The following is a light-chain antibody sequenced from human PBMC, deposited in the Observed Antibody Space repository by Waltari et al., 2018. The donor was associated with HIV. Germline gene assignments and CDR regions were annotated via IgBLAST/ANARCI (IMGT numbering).Light chain of an antibody. CDR2: SNN. V-gene: IGLV1-44*01. Sequence: QSVLTQPPSASGTPGQRVTISCSGSSSNIGSNTVNWCQQPPGTAPKLLIYSNNPRPSGFPDRFSGSKSGTSASLAISGLQSEDEADYYCAAWDDSLNGVVFGGGTKLTVL. J-gene: IGLJ2*01. CDR3: AAWDDSLNGVV. CDR1: SSNIGSNT.